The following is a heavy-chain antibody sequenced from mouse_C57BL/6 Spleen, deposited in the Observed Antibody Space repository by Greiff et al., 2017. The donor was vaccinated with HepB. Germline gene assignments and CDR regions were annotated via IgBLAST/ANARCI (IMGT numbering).Heavy chain of an antibody. D-gene: IGHD2-4*01. Sequence: VQLQQSGAELARPGASVKLSCKASGYTFTSYGISWVKQRTGQGLEWIGEIYPRSGNTYYNEKFKGKATLTADKSSSTAYMELRSLTSEDSAVYFCARRGYDYDGYYAMDYWGQGTSVTVSS. CDR1: GYTFTSYG. V-gene: IGHV1-81*01. CDR2: IYPRSGNT. J-gene: IGHJ4*01. CDR3: ARRGYDYDGYYAMDY.